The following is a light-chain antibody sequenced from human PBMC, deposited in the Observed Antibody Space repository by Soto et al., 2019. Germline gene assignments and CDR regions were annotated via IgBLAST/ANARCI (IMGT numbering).Light chain of an antibody. Sequence: QSVLTRPASVSGSPGQSITISCTGTSSDVGGYNYVSWYQQHPGKAPKLMIYEVSNWPSGVSNRFSGSKSGNTASLTISGLQAEDEADYYCSSYTSISTYVFGTGTKLTVL. CDR1: SSDVGGYNY. CDR3: SSYTSISTYV. J-gene: IGLJ1*01. V-gene: IGLV2-14*01. CDR2: EVS.